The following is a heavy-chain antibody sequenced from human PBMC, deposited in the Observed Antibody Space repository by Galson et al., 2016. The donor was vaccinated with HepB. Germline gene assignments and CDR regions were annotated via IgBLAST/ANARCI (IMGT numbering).Heavy chain of an antibody. CDR1: GFTFSSYS. Sequence: SLRLSCAASGFTFSSYSMNWVRQAPGKGLVWVSRINYGGTNTDYADSVKGRFAISRDNAKNTLYLQMTNLRAEDTAVYYCARGNGRPGERGDYWGQGTLVTVSS. D-gene: IGHD1-1*01. J-gene: IGHJ4*02. V-gene: IGHV3-74*01. CDR2: INYGGTNT. CDR3: ARGNGRPGERGDY.